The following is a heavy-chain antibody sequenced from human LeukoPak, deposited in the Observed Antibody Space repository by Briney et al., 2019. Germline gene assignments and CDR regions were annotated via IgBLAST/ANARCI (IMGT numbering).Heavy chain of an antibody. CDR2: INPNNGAT. V-gene: IGHV1-2*02. Sequence: PGASVKVSCKASGSTFTGFYIHRVRQAPGQGLEWMGWINPNNGATNYAKKFQGRVTMTRDTSISTAYLELRRLRFDDTAVYYCARDDPDRLTGYSNIDYWGQGTLVTVSS. CDR3: ARDDPDRLTGYSNIDY. J-gene: IGHJ4*02. CDR1: GSTFTGFY. D-gene: IGHD3-9*01.